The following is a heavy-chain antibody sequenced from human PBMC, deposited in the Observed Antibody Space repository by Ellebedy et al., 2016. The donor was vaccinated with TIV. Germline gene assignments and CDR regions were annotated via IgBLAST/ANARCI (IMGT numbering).Heavy chain of an antibody. D-gene: IGHD4-17*01. V-gene: IGHV3-30*18. CDR1: GFTVSSYW. J-gene: IGHJ6*02. Sequence: GGSLRLXCAASGFTVSSYWMSWVRQAPGKGLEWVAVISYDGSNKYYADSVKGRFTISRDNSKNTLYLQMNSLRVEDTAVYYCAKVAVTTSRRFPVVVYYYSGMAFWGQGTRLTVS. CDR2: ISYDGSNK. CDR3: AKVAVTTSRRFPVVVYYYSGMAF.